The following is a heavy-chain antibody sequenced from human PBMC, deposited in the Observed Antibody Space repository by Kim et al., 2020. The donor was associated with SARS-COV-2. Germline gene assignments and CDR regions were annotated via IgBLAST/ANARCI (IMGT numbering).Heavy chain of an antibody. CDR3: ARDTALSSGWSGGFDY. CDR1: GYTFTSYG. Sequence: ASVKVSCKASGYTFTSYGISWVRQAPGQGLEWMGWISAYNGNTNYAQKLQGRVTMTTDTSTSTAYMELRSLRSDDTAVYYCARDTALSSGWSGGFDYWGQGTLVTVSS. CDR2: ISAYNGNT. D-gene: IGHD6-19*01. V-gene: IGHV1-18*01. J-gene: IGHJ4*02.